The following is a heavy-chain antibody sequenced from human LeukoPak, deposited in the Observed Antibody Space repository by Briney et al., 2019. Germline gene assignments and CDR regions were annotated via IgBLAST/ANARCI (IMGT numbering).Heavy chain of an antibody. CDR3: ARAPLRYCSSTSCRDY. V-gene: IGHV4-61*02. Sequence: SETLSLTCTVSGGSISSGSYYWSWIRQPAGKGLEWIGRIYTSGSTNYNPSLKSRVTISVDTSKNQSSLKLSSVTAADTAVYYCARAPLRYCSSTSCRDYWGQGTLVTVSS. J-gene: IGHJ4*02. CDR1: GGSISSGSYY. D-gene: IGHD2-2*01. CDR2: IYTSGST.